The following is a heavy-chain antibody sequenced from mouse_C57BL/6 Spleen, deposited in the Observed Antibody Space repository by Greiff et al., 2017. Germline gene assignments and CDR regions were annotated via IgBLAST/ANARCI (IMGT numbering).Heavy chain of an antibody. D-gene: IGHD1-1*01. CDR1: GFTFSDYY. Sequence: EVQLMESEGGLVQPGSSMKLSCTASGFTFSDYYMAWVRQVPEKGLEWVANINYDGSSTYYLDSLKSRFIISRDNAKNILYLQMSSLKSEDTATYYCARDRGYYGSPWYFDVWGTGTTVTVSS. J-gene: IGHJ1*03. CDR3: ARDRGYYGSPWYFDV. CDR2: INYDGSST. V-gene: IGHV5-16*01.